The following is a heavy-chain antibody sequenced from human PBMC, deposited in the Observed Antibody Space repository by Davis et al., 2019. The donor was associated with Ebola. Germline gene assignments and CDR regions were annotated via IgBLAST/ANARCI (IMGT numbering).Heavy chain of an antibody. CDR2: ISWNSGSI. Sequence: SLKISCAASGFTFDDYAMHWVRQAPGKGLEWVSGISWNSGSIGYADSVKGRFTISRDNSKNTLYLQMNSLRAEDTAVYYCARNSVHGAFDIWGQGTMVTVSS. J-gene: IGHJ3*02. V-gene: IGHV3-9*01. D-gene: IGHD5-18*01. CDR3: ARNSVHGAFDI. CDR1: GFTFDDYA.